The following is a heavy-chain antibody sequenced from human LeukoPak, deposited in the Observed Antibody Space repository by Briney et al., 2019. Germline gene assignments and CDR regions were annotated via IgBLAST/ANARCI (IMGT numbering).Heavy chain of an antibody. CDR2: IYDDNT. J-gene: IGHJ4*02. V-gene: IGHV3-23*01. D-gene: IGHD3-10*01. Sequence: GGSLRLSCAASGFTVSAYATAWVRQAPGKGLEWVSTIYDDNTYYADSVKGRFAISTDNSKNTLYLQMNSLRVEDTAVYFCAARKVRGVWFYLDYWGQGTLVTVSS. CDR1: GFTVSAYA. CDR3: AARKVRGVWFYLDY.